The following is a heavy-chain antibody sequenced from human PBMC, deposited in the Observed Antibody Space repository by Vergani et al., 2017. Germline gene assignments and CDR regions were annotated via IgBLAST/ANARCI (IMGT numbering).Heavy chain of an antibody. CDR2: ISSSGRNT. D-gene: IGHD3-10*01. J-gene: IGHJ4*02. V-gene: IGHV3-11*01. CDR3: ARRVRLANHGYYFDS. Sequence: VQLVESGGGLVKPGGSLRLSCAVSGVTFSDYYMSWIRQAPGKGLEWVSYISSSGRNTYHSDSVKGRFTISRDNAKNSLYLQMDSLIAEDTAVYYWARRVRLANHGYYFDSWGQGTLVTVSA. CDR1: GVTFSDYY.